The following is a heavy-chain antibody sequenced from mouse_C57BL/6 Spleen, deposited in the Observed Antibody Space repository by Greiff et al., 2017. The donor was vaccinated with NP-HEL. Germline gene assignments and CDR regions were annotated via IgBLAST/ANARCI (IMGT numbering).Heavy chain of an antibody. CDR3: ARGGIYYDYDVRFAY. J-gene: IGHJ3*01. V-gene: IGHV5-4*01. D-gene: IGHD2-4*01. CDR2: ISDGGSYT. Sequence: EVQGVESGGGLVKPGGSLKLSCAASGFTFSSYAMSWVRQTPEKRLEWVATISDGGSYTYYPDNAKGRFTISRDNAKNNLYLQMSHLKSEDTAMYYCARGGIYYDYDVRFAYWGQGTLVTVSA. CDR1: GFTFSSYA.